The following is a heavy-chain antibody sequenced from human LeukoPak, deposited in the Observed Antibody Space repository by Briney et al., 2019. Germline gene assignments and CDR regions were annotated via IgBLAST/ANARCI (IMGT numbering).Heavy chain of an antibody. CDR2: IYHSGST. V-gene: IGHV4-38-2*02. J-gene: IGHJ4*02. D-gene: IGHD3-16*01. Sequence: PSETLSLTCTVSGYSISSGYYWGWIRQPPGKGLEWIGSIYHSGSTYYNPSLKSRVTISVDTSKNQFSLKLSSVTAADTAVYYCARDAYDTREGGSYFDYWGQGTLVTVSS. CDR3: ARDAYDTREGGSYFDY. CDR1: GYSISSGYY.